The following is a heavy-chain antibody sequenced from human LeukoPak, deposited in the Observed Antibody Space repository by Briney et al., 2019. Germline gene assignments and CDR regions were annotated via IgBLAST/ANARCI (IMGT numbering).Heavy chain of an antibody. D-gene: IGHD6-13*01. V-gene: IGHV1-69*06. Sequence: ASVKVSCKASGGTFSSYAISWVRQAPGRGLEWMGGIIPIFGTANYAQKFQGRVTITADKSTSTAYMELSSLRSEDTAVYYCAREQQLVLGGFDYWGQGTLVTVSS. CDR1: GGTFSSYA. J-gene: IGHJ4*02. CDR2: IIPIFGTA. CDR3: AREQQLVLGGFDY.